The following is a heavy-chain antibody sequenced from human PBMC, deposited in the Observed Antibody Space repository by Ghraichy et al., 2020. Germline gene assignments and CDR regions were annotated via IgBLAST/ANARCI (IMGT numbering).Heavy chain of an antibody. CDR1: GFSLSTNGVG. CDR3: AHRHSTAMISYYFDY. Sequence: SGPTLVKPTQTLTLTCTFSGFSLSTNGVGVGWIRQPPGKAPEWLALIYWDDDKRYSPSLKTRLTISKDTSKNQVVLTMTNMDPVDTATYYCAHRHSTAMISYYFDYWGQGTLVTVSS. CDR2: IYWDDDK. D-gene: IGHD5-18*01. V-gene: IGHV2-5*02. J-gene: IGHJ4*02.